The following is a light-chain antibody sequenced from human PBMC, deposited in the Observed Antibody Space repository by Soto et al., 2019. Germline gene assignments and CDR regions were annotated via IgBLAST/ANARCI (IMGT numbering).Light chain of an antibody. Sequence: EIVMTQSPATLSVSPGLRPTLSCTSTQTVTSNFAWYQKQPGEAPRLLIYGASTRVTGIPARFSGSGSGTEFTLTITRLQSEDFAVYCCQQYNNWWTFGQGTKVDI. CDR1: QTVTSN. CDR3: QQYNNWWT. J-gene: IGKJ1*01. V-gene: IGKV3-15*01. CDR2: GAS.